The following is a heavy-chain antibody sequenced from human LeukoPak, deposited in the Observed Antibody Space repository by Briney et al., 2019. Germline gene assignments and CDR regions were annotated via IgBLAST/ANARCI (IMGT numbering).Heavy chain of an antibody. CDR3: AKFGVDYDMIV. V-gene: IGHV4-59*01. J-gene: IGHJ6*02. CDR2: IYYKGNA. CDR1: GGSISGSY. Sequence: SETLSLTCTVSGGSISGSYWTWIRQPPGKGLEWIGQIYYKGNADYNPFLKSRVTLSVDTSKNQFSLKLTAMTAADTAVYYCAKFGVDYDMIVWGQGTTVTVS. D-gene: IGHD3-16*01.